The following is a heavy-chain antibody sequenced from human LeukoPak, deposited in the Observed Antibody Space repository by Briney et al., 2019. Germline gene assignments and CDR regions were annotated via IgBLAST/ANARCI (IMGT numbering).Heavy chain of an antibody. V-gene: IGHV1-69*13. Sequence: GASVKVSCKASGGTFSSYAISWVRQAPGQGLEWMGGIIPIFGTANYAQKFQGRVTITADESTSTAYMELSSLRSEDTAVYYCARVPILTGYHTIYYFDYWGQGTLVTVSS. D-gene: IGHD3-9*01. CDR3: ARVPILTGYHTIYYFDY. CDR2: IIPIFGTA. CDR1: GGTFSSYA. J-gene: IGHJ4*02.